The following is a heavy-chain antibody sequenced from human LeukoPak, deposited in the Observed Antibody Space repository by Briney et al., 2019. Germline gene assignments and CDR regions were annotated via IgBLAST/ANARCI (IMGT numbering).Heavy chain of an antibody. Sequence: PGGSLRLSCAASGFTFSSYAMHWVRQAPGKGLEWVAVISYDGSNKYYADSVKGRFTISRDNAKNSLYLQMNSLRAEDTAVYYCAREFPVDAFDIWGQGTMVTVSS. J-gene: IGHJ3*02. CDR3: AREFPVDAFDI. CDR2: ISYDGSNK. D-gene: IGHD4-17*01. V-gene: IGHV3-30*04. CDR1: GFTFSSYA.